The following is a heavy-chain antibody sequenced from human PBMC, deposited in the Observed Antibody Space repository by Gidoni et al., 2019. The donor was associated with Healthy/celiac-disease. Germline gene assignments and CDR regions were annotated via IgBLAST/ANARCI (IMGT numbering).Heavy chain of an antibody. CDR1: GFTFDDYP. V-gene: IGHV3-9*01. CDR2: ISWNSGSI. D-gene: IGHD4-17*01. Sequence: GFTFDDYPMHWVRQAPGKGLECVSGISWNSGSIGYADSVKGRFTISRDNAKNSLYLQMNSLRAEETALYYCAKDIRGPDYGDPWYIDLWGRGTLVTVSS. J-gene: IGHJ2*01. CDR3: AKDIRGPDYGDPWYIDL.